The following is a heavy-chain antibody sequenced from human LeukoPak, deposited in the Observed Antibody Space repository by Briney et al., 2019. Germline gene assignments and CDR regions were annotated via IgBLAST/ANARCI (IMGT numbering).Heavy chain of an antibody. D-gene: IGHD6-13*01. J-gene: IGHJ4*02. CDR3: ARAEAAASFDY. CDR1: GGSISSGGYD. Sequence: SETLSLTCTVSGGSISSGGYDWSWIRQHPGKGLEWIGYIYYSGSTYYNPSLKSRVTISVDTPKNQFSLKLSSVTAADTAVYYCARAEAAASFDYWGQGTLVTVSS. CDR2: IYYSGST. V-gene: IGHV4-31*03.